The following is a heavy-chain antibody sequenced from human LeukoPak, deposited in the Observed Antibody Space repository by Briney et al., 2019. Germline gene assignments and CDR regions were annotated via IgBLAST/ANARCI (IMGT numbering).Heavy chain of an antibody. CDR3: ARGSIYYGDSSAYFDY. D-gene: IGHD3-22*01. CDR2: INHRGST. J-gene: IGHJ4*02. Sequence: SETLSLTCSVYGGSFSGYFWTYIRQPPGKGPEWIGEINHRGSTSYNPSLKSRVTISRDTSKNQFSLRLTSVTAADTAVYYCARGSIYYGDSSAYFDYWGQGSLVTVSS. V-gene: IGHV4-34*01. CDR1: GGSFSGYF.